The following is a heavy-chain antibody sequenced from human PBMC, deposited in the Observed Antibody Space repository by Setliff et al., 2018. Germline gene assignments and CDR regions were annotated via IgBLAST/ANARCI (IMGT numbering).Heavy chain of an antibody. V-gene: IGHV5-51*01. CDR2: IYPGDSDT. CDR3: ARSRSSPPWNNRFDP. CDR1: GYSFTSYW. D-gene: IGHD6-13*01. Sequence: PGESLKISCKGSGYSFTSYWIGWVRQMPGKGLEWMGIIYPGDSDTRYSPSFQGQVTISADKSISTAYLQWSSLKASDTAMYYCARSRSSPPWNNRFDPWGQGTLVTVSS. J-gene: IGHJ5*02.